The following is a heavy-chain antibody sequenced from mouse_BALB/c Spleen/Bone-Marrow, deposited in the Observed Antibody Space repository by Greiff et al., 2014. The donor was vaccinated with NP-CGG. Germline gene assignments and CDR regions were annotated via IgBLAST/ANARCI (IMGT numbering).Heavy chain of an antibody. V-gene: IGHV1-54*03. CDR1: GYAFTNYL. Sequence: QVQLQQSGAELVRPGTSVKVSCKASGYAFTNYLIEWVKQRPGQGLEWIGVINPGSGGNNYNEKFKGKAILTADKSSSTAYMQLSSLTSDDSAVNFCARSIYDGYSEAMDYWGQGTSVTVSS. J-gene: IGHJ4*01. CDR3: ARSIYDGYSEAMDY. D-gene: IGHD2-3*01. CDR2: INPGSGGN.